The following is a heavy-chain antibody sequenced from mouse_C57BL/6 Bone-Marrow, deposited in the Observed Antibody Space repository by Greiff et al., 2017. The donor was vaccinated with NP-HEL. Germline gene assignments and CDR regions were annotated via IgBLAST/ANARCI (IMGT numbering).Heavy chain of an antibody. CDR2: ISNGGGSP. Sequence: EVKLVESGGGLVQPGGSLKLSCAASGFTFSDYYMYWVRQTPEKRLEWVAYISNGGGSPYYPDTVKGRFTISRDNAKNTLYLQMSRLKSEDTAMYYCARRPSTTVVATKAMDYWGQGTSVTVSS. V-gene: IGHV5-12*01. J-gene: IGHJ4*01. D-gene: IGHD1-1*01. CDR3: ARRPSTTVVATKAMDY. CDR1: GFTFSDYY.